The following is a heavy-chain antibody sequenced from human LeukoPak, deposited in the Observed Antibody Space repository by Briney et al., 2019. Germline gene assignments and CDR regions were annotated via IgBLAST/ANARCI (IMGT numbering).Heavy chain of an antibody. CDR1: GFTFSNYG. CDR2: IWYDGSNK. J-gene: IGHJ4*02. Sequence: GGSLRLSCAASGFTFSNYGMHWVRQAPGKGLEWVAVIWYDGSNKYYADSVKGRFTISRDNSKNTLYLQMSSLRAEDTAVYYCAKDYYGPSGGIDYWGQGTLVTVSS. V-gene: IGHV3-33*06. CDR3: AKDYYGPSGGIDY. D-gene: IGHD3-10*01.